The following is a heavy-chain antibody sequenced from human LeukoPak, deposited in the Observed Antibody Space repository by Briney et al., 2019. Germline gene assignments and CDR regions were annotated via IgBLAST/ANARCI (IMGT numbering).Heavy chain of an antibody. CDR1: GFTFSDYC. Sequence: PGGSLRLSCAASGFTFSDYCMSWVRQAPGKGLEWVANIKQDGSEKYYVDSVKGRFTISRENAKNSLYLQMNSVRAEDTAVYYCARDTPETATNRLGWFDPWGQGILVTVSS. D-gene: IGHD5-24*01. V-gene: IGHV3-7*01. CDR2: IKQDGSEK. CDR3: ARDTPETATNRLGWFDP. J-gene: IGHJ5*02.